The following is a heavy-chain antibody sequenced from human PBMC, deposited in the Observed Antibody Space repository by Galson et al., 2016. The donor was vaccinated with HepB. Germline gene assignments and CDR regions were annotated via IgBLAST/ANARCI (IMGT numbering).Heavy chain of an antibody. V-gene: IGHV5-51*01. CDR1: GYDFASYW. CDR3: AREVHSDDFWSGYTLSYYGMDV. D-gene: IGHD3-3*01. J-gene: IGHJ6*02. Sequence: QSGAEVKKPGESLKISCKGSGYDFASYWIGWVRQMPGKGLEWMGIIYPGDFDTRYSPSFQGQVTISVDKSISTAYLQWSSLTASDTAVYYCAREVHSDDFWSGYTLSYYGMDVWGQGTAVTVPS. CDR2: IYPGDFDT.